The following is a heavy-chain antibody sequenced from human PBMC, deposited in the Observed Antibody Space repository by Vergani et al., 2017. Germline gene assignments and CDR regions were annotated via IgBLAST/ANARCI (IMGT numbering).Heavy chain of an antibody. J-gene: IGHJ4*02. V-gene: IGHV3-64D*06. CDR2: ISSNGGST. CDR3: THEPAGGYGHGY. D-gene: IGHD5-12*01. Sequence: EVQLLESGGGLVQPGGSLRLSCAASGFTFSSYAMHWVRQAPGKGLEYVSAISSNGGSTYYADSVKGRFTISRDNSKNTLYLQMSSLRAEDTAVYYCTHEPAGGYGHGYWGQGTLVTVSS. CDR1: GFTFSSYA.